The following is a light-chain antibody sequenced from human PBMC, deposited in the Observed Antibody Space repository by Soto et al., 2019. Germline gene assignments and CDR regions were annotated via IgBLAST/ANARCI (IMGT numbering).Light chain of an antibody. CDR2: EVS. Sequence: QSALTQPASVSGPPGQSISISCTGSSSDVGDYNYVSWYQQHPGKAPKLMIYEVSNRPSGVSNRFSGSKSGNTASLTISGLQAEDEADYYCSSYTSSSTVVFGGGTKVTVL. V-gene: IGLV2-14*01. J-gene: IGLJ2*01. CDR3: SSYTSSSTVV. CDR1: SSDVGDYNY.